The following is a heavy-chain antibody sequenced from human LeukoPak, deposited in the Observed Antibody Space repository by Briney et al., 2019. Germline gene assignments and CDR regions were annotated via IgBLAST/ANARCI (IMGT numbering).Heavy chain of an antibody. CDR1: GFTFSSYS. J-gene: IGHJ6*03. Sequence: GGSLRLSCAASGFTFSSYSMNWVRQALGKGLEWVSYISSSSSTIYYADSVKGRFTISRDNAKNSLYLQMNSLRAEDTAVYYCARTRDYYYYMDVWGKGTMVTVSS. V-gene: IGHV3-48*04. CDR3: ARTRDYYYYMDV. CDR2: ISSSSSTI.